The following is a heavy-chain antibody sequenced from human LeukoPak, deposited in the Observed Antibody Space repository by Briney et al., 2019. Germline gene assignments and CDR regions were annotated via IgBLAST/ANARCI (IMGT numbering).Heavy chain of an antibody. J-gene: IGHJ4*02. CDR3: VRDRNDFWSGFLY. D-gene: IGHD3-3*01. V-gene: IGHV1-2*02. CDR1: GYTFTDYY. Sequence: GASVKVSCKASGYTFTDYYFHWVRQAPGQGLEWMGWINPDSGGTGYADKFKGRVTLTRDRTISTAYMEMTSLRSDDTAIYYCVRDRNDFWSGFLYWGQGTLVTVSS. CDR2: INPDSGGT.